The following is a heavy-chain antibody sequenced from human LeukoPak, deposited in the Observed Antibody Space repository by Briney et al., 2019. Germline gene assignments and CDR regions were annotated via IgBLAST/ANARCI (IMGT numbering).Heavy chain of an antibody. D-gene: IGHD1-1*01. V-gene: IGHV4-34*01. J-gene: IGHJ4*02. CDR3: ARQRRTTTGFFDY. CDR2: INHSGST. Sequence: SETLSLTCAVYGGSFSGYYWSWIRQPPGKGLEWIGEINHSGSTNYNPSLKSRVTISVDTSKNQFSLKLSSVTAADTAVYFCARQRRTTTGFFDYWGQGTLVTVSS. CDR1: GGSFSGYY.